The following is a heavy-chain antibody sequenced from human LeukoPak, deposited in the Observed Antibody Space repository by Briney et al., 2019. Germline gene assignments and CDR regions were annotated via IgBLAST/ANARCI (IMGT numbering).Heavy chain of an antibody. CDR2: IRSKANSYAT. D-gene: IGHD3-10*01. J-gene: IGHJ4*02. V-gene: IGHV3-73*01. Sequence: PGGSLRLSCAASGFTFSGSAMHWVRQASGKGLEWVGRIRSKANSYATAYAASVKGRFTISRDDSKNTAYLQMNSLKTEDTAVYYCTRRASGSGSYIDYWGQGTLVTVSS. CDR1: GFTFSGSA. CDR3: TRRASGSGSYIDY.